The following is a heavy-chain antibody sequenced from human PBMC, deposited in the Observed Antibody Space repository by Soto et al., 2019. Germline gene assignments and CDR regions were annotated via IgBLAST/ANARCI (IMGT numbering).Heavy chain of an antibody. D-gene: IGHD3-22*01. CDR2: IYYSGST. Sequence: QVQLQESGPGLVKPSQTLSLTCTVSGGSISSGDYYWSWIRQPPGKGLEWIGDIYYSGSTYYNPSLKSRVTRSVDTSKNQFHRQLRSVTAAATAVSYCAREADYYDSSGYDPSHYHWSDPWGQGNLVTLSS. J-gene: IGHJ5*02. CDR3: AREADYYDSSGYDPSHYHWSDP. V-gene: IGHV4-30-4*01. CDR1: GGSISSGDYY.